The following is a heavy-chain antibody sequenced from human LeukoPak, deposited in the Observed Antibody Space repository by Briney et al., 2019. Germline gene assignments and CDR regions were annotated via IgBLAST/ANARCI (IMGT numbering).Heavy chain of an antibody. V-gene: IGHV3-53*04. CDR1: GFTVSSNC. CDR3: AREGDCSGGRCYTNYFDY. CDR2: IYSGGST. J-gene: IGHJ4*02. Sequence: GGSLRLSCAASGFTVSSNCMSWVRQAPGKGLEWVSVIYSGGSTYYADSVKGRFTISRHNSKNTLYLQMNSLRAEDTAVYYCAREGDCSGGRCYTNYFDYWGQGTLVTVSS. D-gene: IGHD2-15*01.